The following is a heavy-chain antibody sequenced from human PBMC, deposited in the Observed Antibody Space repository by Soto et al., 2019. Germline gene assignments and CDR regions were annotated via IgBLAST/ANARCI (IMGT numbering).Heavy chain of an antibody. J-gene: IGHJ6*02. CDR2: ISGSGGST. CDR1: GFTFSSHA. CDR3: AKVETQWLVLYYYYGMDV. V-gene: IGHV3-23*01. Sequence: PGGSLRLSYAASGFTFSSHAMSWVRQAPGKGLEWVSAISGSGGSTYYADSVKGRFTISRDNSKNTLYLQMNSLRAEDTAVYYCAKVETQWLVLYYYYGMDVWGQGTTVTVSS. D-gene: IGHD6-19*01.